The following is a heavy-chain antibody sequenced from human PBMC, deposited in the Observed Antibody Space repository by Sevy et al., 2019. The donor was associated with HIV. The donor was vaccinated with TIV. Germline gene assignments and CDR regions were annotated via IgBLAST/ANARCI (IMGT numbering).Heavy chain of an antibody. CDR3: ARGDYACDY. V-gene: IGHV1-18*01. Sequence: ASVKVSCRTSGYTFTHYRLNWVRQAPGQGLEWMGWITTYNGYTYYAQQLQGRVTITRDTSTTTTYMELRSLTSDDTAIYFCARGDYACDYRGQGTLVTVSS. D-gene: IGHD4-17*01. CDR1: GYTFTHYR. CDR2: ITTYNGYT. J-gene: IGHJ4*02.